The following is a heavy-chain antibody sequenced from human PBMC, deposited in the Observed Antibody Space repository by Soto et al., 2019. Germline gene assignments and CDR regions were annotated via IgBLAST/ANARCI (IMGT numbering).Heavy chain of an antibody. Sequence: QVQLVESGGGLVKPGGSLRLSCAASGFTFSDCYMSWIRQAPGKGLEWVSYISSSSSYTNYAASVKGRFTISRDNAKNSLYLQMNSLRAEDTAVYYCARDLVGDTVDYWGQGPLVTVSS. CDR3: ARDLVGDTVDY. J-gene: IGHJ4*02. CDR2: ISSSSSYT. V-gene: IGHV3-11*06. D-gene: IGHD1-26*01. CDR1: GFTFSDCY.